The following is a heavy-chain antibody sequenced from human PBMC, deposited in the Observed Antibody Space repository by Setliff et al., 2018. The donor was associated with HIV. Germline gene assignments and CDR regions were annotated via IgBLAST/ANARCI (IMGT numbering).Heavy chain of an antibody. CDR1: GGSFSSYS. CDR3: ARVNPDILTGFVDY. D-gene: IGHD3-9*01. Sequence: SETLSLTCAVYGGSFSSYSWSWIRQPPGKGLEWIGEINHSGSTNYNPSLKSRVTISVDTSKSQFSLKLTSVTAADRAVYFCARVNPDILTGFVDYWGQGTLVTVSS. V-gene: IGHV4-34*01. J-gene: IGHJ4*02. CDR2: INHSGST.